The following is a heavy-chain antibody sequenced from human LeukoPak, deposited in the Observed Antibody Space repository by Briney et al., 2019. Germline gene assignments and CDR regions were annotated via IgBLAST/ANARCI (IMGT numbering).Heavy chain of an antibody. J-gene: IGHJ4*02. CDR2: IDYSGAT. Sequence: SETLSLTCTVSGGSISTYYCSWIRQPPGKGLEWIGYIDYSGATNYNPSLKSRVTMSVDTSKHQFSLKLSSVTAAETAVYYCARVGSYCFEYWGQGTLVTVSS. CDR1: GGSISTYY. D-gene: IGHD3-10*01. CDR3: ARVGSYCFEY. V-gene: IGHV4-59*01.